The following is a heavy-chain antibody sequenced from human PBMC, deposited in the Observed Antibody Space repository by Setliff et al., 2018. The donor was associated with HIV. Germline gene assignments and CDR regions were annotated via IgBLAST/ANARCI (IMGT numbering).Heavy chain of an antibody. Sequence: PGGSLRLSCATSGFSFSNYAMAWVRQAPGKGLEWVSNFSAAGFNTYYADSVKGRFTISRDISKNTLYLQVDSLRAEDTAVYFCARPALHEYDGSGFDIWGQGTMVTVSS. J-gene: IGHJ3*02. CDR1: GFSFSNYA. D-gene: IGHD3-22*01. CDR2: FSAAGFNT. CDR3: ARPALHEYDGSGFDI. V-gene: IGHV3-23*01.